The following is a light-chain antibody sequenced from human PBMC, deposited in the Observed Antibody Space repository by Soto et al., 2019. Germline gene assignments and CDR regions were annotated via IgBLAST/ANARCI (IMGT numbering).Light chain of an antibody. CDR3: QQYNSFPWT. Sequence: DIQMTQSPSTLSGSVGDRVTITCRASQAIDSWLAWYQQKPGEAPKLLIFTGSLLHSGVPPRFSGSGSGTEFTLTISSLQPDDFAAYYCQQYNSFPWTFGQGTKVDIK. J-gene: IGKJ1*01. V-gene: IGKV1-5*01. CDR1: QAIDSW. CDR2: TGS.